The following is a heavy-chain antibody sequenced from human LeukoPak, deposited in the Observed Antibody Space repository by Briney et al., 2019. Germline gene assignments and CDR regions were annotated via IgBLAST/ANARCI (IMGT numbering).Heavy chain of an antibody. V-gene: IGHV3-30*03. Sequence: GRSLRLSCAASGFTFSSYGMHWVRQAPGKGLEWVAVISYDGSNKYYADSVKGRFTISRDNSKNTLYLQMNSLRAEDTAVYYCARQIASAGTAGFDFWSQGALVTVSS. CDR2: ISYDGSNK. D-gene: IGHD6-13*01. J-gene: IGHJ4*02. CDR1: GFTFSSYG. CDR3: ARQIASAGTAGFDF.